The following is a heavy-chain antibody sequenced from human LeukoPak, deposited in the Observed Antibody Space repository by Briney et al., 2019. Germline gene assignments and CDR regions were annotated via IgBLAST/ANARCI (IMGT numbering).Heavy chain of an antibody. J-gene: IGHJ6*02. CDR3: AREASYCSGGSCYSRYYYGMDV. V-gene: IGHV4-31*03. CDR1: GGSINSGAYY. Sequence: PSQTLSLTCTVSGGSINSGAYYWTWIRQHPGKGLGWIVHIYYSGSPYYNPSLKSRVSMSVDTSKNQFSLKLSSVIAADTAVYYCAREASYCSGGSCYSRYYYGMDVWGQGTTVTVSS. CDR2: IYYSGSP. D-gene: IGHD2-15*01.